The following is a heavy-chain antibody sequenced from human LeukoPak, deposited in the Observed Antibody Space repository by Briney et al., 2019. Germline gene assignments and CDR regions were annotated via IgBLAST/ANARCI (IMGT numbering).Heavy chain of an antibody. CDR3: AKETYYDILTASANYGMDV. CDR2: ISSSSSYI. CDR1: GFTFSSYI. Sequence: GGSLRLSCAASGFTFSSYIMNWVRQAPGKGLEWVSSISSSSSYIYYADSVKGRFTISRDNAKNSLYLQMNSLRAEDTAVYYCAKETYYDILTASANYGMDVWGQGTTVTVSS. J-gene: IGHJ6*02. V-gene: IGHV3-21*03. D-gene: IGHD3-9*01.